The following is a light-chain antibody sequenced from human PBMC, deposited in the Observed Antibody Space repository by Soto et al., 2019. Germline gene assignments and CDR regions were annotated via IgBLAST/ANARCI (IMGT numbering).Light chain of an antibody. Sequence: DIHMTQSPSTLSASVGDRVTITCRASQSIGNWLAWFQQKPGKAPKLLIYKASNLESGVPSTFSGSASGTEFTLTISSLQPDDFATYYCQHYYDYSWTFGQGTKVEIK. V-gene: IGKV1-5*03. J-gene: IGKJ1*01. CDR1: QSIGNW. CDR2: KAS. CDR3: QHYYDYSWT.